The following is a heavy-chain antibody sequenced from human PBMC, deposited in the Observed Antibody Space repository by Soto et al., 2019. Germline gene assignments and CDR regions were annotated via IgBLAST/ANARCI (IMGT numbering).Heavy chain of an antibody. CDR3: ASGNCFGSSAPYLNL. J-gene: IGHJ2*01. D-gene: IGHD6-25*01. CDR1: GGSIDSDGSY. CDR2: IYYSGTT. Sequence: TSETLSLTCTVSGGSIDSDGSYWSWIRQSPGEGLEWLGYIYYSGTTYYNPSLKSRVSISLDTSKNQFSLKLSSVTAADTAIYSGASGNCFGSSAPYLNLGGGETLVAVP. V-gene: IGHV4-31*03.